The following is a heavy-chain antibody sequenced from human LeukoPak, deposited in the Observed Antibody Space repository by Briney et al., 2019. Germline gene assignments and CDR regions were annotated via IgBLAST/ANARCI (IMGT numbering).Heavy chain of an antibody. V-gene: IGHV3-15*01. CDR1: GFTFSNAW. Sequence: GGSLRLSCAASGFTFSNAWMSWVRQAPGKGLEWVGRIKSKTDGGTTDYAARVKGRFTISRDDSKNTLYLQMNSLKTEDTAVYYCTTGRYSGSYYVSYWGQGTLVTVSS. J-gene: IGHJ4*02. D-gene: IGHD1-26*01. CDR3: TTGRYSGSYYVSY. CDR2: IKSKTDGGTT.